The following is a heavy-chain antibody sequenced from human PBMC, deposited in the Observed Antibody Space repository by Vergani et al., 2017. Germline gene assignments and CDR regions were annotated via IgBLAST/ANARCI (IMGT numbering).Heavy chain of an antibody. Sequence: QVQLVQSGAEVKKPGASVKVSCKASGYTFTSYGISWVRQAPGQGLEWMGWISAYNGNTNYAQKLQGRVTITTDTSTSTAYVELRSLRSDDTAVYYCARDIVHWPVVPAAMWSWGQGTLVTVSS. CDR3: ARDIVHWPVVPAAMWS. J-gene: IGHJ1*01. CDR1: GYTFTSYG. D-gene: IGHD2-2*01. CDR2: ISAYNGNT. V-gene: IGHV1-18*01.